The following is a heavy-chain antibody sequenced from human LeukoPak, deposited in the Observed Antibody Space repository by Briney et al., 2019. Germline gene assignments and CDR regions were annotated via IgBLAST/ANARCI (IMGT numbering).Heavy chain of an antibody. V-gene: IGHV4-59*06. Sequence: SETLSLTCTVSGGSISSYYWSWIRQPPGKGLEWIGYIYYSGSTYYNPSLKSRVTISVDTSKNQFSLKLSSVTAADTAVYYCASNVDTAMADYWGQGTLVTVSS. J-gene: IGHJ4*02. CDR1: GGSISSYY. CDR3: ASNVDTAMADY. CDR2: IYYSGST. D-gene: IGHD5-18*01.